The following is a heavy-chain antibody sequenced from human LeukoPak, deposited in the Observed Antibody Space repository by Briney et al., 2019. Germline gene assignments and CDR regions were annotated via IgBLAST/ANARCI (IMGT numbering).Heavy chain of an antibody. Sequence: RGSLRLSCAASGFTFSSYWMHWVRQAPGKGLVWVSHISSDGSITGYADSVKGRFTISRDNAKNTLYLQMNSLRAEDTAVYYCAKSGKPYGFDMWGQGTMVTVSS. J-gene: IGHJ3*02. CDR1: GFTFSSYW. CDR3: AKSGKPYGFDM. V-gene: IGHV3-74*01. CDR2: ISSDGSIT.